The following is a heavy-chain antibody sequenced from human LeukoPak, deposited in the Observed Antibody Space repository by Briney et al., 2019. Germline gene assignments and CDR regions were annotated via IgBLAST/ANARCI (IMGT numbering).Heavy chain of an antibody. Sequence: SETLSLTCAVSGGSISSYYWSWIRQPPGKGLEWIGYIYYSGDTSYNPSLKSRVTISVDTSKNQFSLKLSSVTAADTAVYYCAGHDGSGYSFFDCWGQGTLVTVSS. D-gene: IGHD3-22*01. V-gene: IGHV4-59*08. CDR1: GGSISSYY. CDR2: IYYSGDT. J-gene: IGHJ4*02. CDR3: AGHDGSGYSFFDC.